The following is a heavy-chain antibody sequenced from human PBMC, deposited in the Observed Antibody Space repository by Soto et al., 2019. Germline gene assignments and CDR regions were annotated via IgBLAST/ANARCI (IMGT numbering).Heavy chain of an antibody. CDR2: ISGSGGST. Sequence: EVQLLESGGGLVQPGGSLRLSCAASGFTFSSYAMSWVRQAPGKGLEWVSAISGSGGSTYYADSVKGRFTISRDNSKNTLYVQMNSLRAEDTAVYYCAKGAFIVVVAAATNWFDPWGQGTLVTVSS. J-gene: IGHJ5*02. CDR1: GFTFSSYA. V-gene: IGHV3-23*01. D-gene: IGHD2-15*01. CDR3: AKGAFIVVVAAATNWFDP.